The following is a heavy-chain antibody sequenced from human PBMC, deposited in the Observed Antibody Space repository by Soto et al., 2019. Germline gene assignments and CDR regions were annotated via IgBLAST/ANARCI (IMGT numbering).Heavy chain of an antibody. J-gene: IGHJ4*02. CDR1: GFTLRTSG. CDR2: ISHDGSNQ. Sequence: QVQLVESGGGVVQPGGSLRLSCVASGFTLRTSGMHWVRQAPSNGLEWVAVISHDGSNQFYAESVKGRFTISRDNSKNMLYLQMNSLRADDSAVYFCAKDSSAAFDYWGQGTVVTVSS. CDR3: AKDSSAAFDY. D-gene: IGHD6-25*01. V-gene: IGHV3-30*18.